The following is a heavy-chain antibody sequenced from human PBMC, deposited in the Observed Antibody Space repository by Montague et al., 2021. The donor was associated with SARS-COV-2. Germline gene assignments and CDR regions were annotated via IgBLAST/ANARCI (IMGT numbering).Heavy chain of an antibody. Sequence: SETLSLTCTVSGGSTTNNIDYWAWIRQPPGKGLEWIGSIYYTGNTYYNPSLKSRVTISVATSKNHFTLKLSSVTAAETAVYYCARLKRYFDSSGSPSAFDFWGQGTKVTVSS. J-gene: IGHJ3*01. CDR1: GGSTTNNIDY. V-gene: IGHV4-39*02. CDR2: IYYTGNT. D-gene: IGHD3-22*01. CDR3: ARLKRYFDSSGSPSAFDF.